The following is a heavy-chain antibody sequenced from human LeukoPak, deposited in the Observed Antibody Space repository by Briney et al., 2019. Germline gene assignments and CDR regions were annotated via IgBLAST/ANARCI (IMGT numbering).Heavy chain of an antibody. Sequence: QAGGSLRLSCAASGFTVSNNYLRWVRQAPGKGLEWVSLIYSGGSTYYADSAKGRFTISRDNSKNTLYLQMNNLRVEDTAVYYCARGGKFDLWGRGTLVTVSS. D-gene: IGHD1-26*01. V-gene: IGHV3-66*01. CDR3: ARGGKFDL. J-gene: IGHJ2*01. CDR2: IYSGGST. CDR1: GFTVSNNY.